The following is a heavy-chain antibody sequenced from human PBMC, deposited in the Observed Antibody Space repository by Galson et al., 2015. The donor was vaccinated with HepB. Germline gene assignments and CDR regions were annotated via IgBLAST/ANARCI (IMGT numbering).Heavy chain of an antibody. Sequence: QSGAEVKKPGESLRISCKGSGYSFTSYWISWVRQMPGKGLEWMGRIDPSDSYTNYSPSFQGHVTISADKSISTAYLQWSSLKASDTAMYYCAYLGVRDTYYYYGMDVWGQGTTVTVSS. D-gene: IGHD3-10*01. CDR1: GYSFTSYW. CDR2: IDPSDSYT. CDR3: AYLGVRDTYYYYGMDV. V-gene: IGHV5-10-1*01. J-gene: IGHJ6*02.